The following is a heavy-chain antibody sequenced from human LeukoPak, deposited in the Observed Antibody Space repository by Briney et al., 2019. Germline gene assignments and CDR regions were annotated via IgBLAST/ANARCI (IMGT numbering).Heavy chain of an antibody. J-gene: IGHJ4*02. CDR3: ATHGSSSPESFDY. CDR2: IYHSGST. Sequence: SETLSLTCTVSGGSISSGGYYWSWIRQPPGKGLEWIGYIYHSGSTYYNPSLKSRVTISVDRSKNQFSLKLSSVTAADTAVYYCATHGSSSPESFDYWGQGTLVTVSS. CDR1: GGSISSGGYY. V-gene: IGHV4-30-2*01. D-gene: IGHD6-13*01.